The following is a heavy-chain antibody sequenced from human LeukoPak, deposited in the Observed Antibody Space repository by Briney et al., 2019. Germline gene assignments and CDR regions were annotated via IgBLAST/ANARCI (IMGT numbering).Heavy chain of an antibody. D-gene: IGHD1-26*01. CDR2: ISSSSGHI. Sequence: PGGSLRLSCAASGFTFSRSSMKWVRQAPGKGLEWVSSISSSSGHIYYAHSVKGRFTMSRDNVKNSLYLQMNSLRAEDTAVYYCARMRSGCFGMDYWGQGTLVTVCS. J-gene: IGHJ4*02. V-gene: IGHV3-21*01. CDR3: ARMRSGCFGMDY. CDR1: GFTFSRSS.